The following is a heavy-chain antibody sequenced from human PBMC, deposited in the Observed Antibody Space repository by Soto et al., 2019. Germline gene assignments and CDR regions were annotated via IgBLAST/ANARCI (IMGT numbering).Heavy chain of an antibody. CDR2: ISTSIDAT. D-gene: IGHD6-6*01. CDR3: AKDRTVAARNFDY. J-gene: IGHJ4*02. V-gene: IGHV3-23*01. CDR1: GFTFSNYA. Sequence: PEGSVRLSCAASGFTFSNYAMSWVRQAPGKGLEWVSAISTSIDATYYADSVKGRFTISRDDSKNTLYLQMNSLRAEDTAVYYCAKDRTVAARNFDYWGQGTLVTVSS.